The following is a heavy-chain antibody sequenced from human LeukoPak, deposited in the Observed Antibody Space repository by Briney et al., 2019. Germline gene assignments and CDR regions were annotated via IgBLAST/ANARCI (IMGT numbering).Heavy chain of an antibody. D-gene: IGHD5-12*01. CDR3: ARAGSHRNSGYDY. CDR2: ISGSSSYI. CDR1: EFTLSSYS. V-gene: IGHV3-21*01. J-gene: IGHJ4*02. Sequence: GGSLRLSCAASEFTLSSYSMNWVRQAPGKGLEWVSSISGSSSYIYYADSVKGRFTISRDNAKNSLYLQMNSLRAEDTAVYYCARAGSHRNSGYDYWGQGTLVTVSS.